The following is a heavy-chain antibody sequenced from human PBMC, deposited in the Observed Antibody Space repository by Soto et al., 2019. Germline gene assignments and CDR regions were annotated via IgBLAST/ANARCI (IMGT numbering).Heavy chain of an antibody. CDR1: GGSVSSGSYY. J-gene: IGHJ4*02. D-gene: IGHD3-16*02. CDR2: IYYSGST. V-gene: IGHV4-61*01. Sequence: SETLSLTCTVSGGSVSSGSYYWSWIRQPPGKGLEWIGYIYYSGSTNYNPSLKSRVTISVDTSKNQFSLKLSSATAADTAVYYCARAQTYYDYVWGSYRTRVYFDYWGQGTLVTVSS. CDR3: ARAQTYYDYVWGSYRTRVYFDY.